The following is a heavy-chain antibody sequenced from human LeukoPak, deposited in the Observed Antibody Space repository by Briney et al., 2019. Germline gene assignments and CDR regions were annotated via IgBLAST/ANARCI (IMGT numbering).Heavy chain of an antibody. CDR3: ARFGQQLVRDY. J-gene: IGHJ4*02. D-gene: IGHD6-13*01. CDR1: GYTFTSYG. Sequence: SVKVSCKASGYTFTSYGISWVRQAPGQGLEWMGRIIPILGIANYAQKFQGRVTITADKSTSTAYMELSSLRSEDTAVYYCARFGQQLVRDYWGQGTLVTVSS. CDR2: IIPILGIA. V-gene: IGHV1-69*04.